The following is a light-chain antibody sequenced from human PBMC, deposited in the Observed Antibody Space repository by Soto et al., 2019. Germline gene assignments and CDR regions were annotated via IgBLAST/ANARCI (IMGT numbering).Light chain of an antibody. Sequence: EIVMTQSPATLSVSPGERTTLSCRASQSVSSNLAWYQQKPGQAPRLLIYGASTRATGIPARFSGSGSGTEFTLNISSLQSEDFAGYYCQQDNNWPPGTFGQGTKLEI. V-gene: IGKV3D-15*01. CDR2: GAS. CDR3: QQDNNWPPGT. CDR1: QSVSSN. J-gene: IGKJ2*02.